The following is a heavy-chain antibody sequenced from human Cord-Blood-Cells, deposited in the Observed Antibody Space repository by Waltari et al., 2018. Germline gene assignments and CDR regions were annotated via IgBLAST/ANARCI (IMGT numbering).Heavy chain of an antibody. CDR2: IKQDGSEK. J-gene: IGHJ3*02. CDR3: ASSAPYYDFWSGQSAFDI. V-gene: IGHV3-7*01. Sequence: EVQLVESGGGLVQPGGSLRLSCAASGFTFSSYWMSWVRQAPGKGLEWVANIKQDGSEKYYVDSVKGRFTISRDNAKNSLYLQMNSLRAEDTAVYYCASSAPYYDFWSGQSAFDIWGKGTMVTVSS. CDR1: GFTFSSYW. D-gene: IGHD3-3*01.